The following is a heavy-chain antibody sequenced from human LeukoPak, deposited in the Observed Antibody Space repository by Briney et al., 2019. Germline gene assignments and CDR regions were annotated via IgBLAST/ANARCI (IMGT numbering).Heavy chain of an antibody. CDR3: AREPAVRGFDY. CDR2: ISSSSSYT. Sequence: GGSLRLSCAASGFTFSDYYMSWIRQAPGKGLEGVSYISSSSSYTNYADSVKGRFTISRDNAKNSLYLQMNSLRAEDTAVYYCAREPAVRGFDYWGQGTLVTVSS. CDR1: GFTFSDYY. D-gene: IGHD3-10*01. V-gene: IGHV3-11*06. J-gene: IGHJ4*02.